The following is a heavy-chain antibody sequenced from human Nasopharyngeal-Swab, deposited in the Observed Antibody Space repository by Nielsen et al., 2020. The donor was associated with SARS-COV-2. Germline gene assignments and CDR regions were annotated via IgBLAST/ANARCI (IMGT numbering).Heavy chain of an antibody. CDR3: ASMAFDI. CDR1: GFTFSSYW. Sequence: GESLKISCAASGFTFSSYWMHWVRQAPGKGLVWVSRINSDGSSTSYADSVKGRFTISRDNAKNTLYLQMNSLRVEDTAVYYCASMAFDIWGQGTMVTVSS. CDR2: INSDGSST. V-gene: IGHV3-74*01. J-gene: IGHJ3*02.